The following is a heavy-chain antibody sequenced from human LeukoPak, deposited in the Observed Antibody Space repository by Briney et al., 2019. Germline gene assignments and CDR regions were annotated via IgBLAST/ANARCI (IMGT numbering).Heavy chain of an antibody. CDR1: GFSLSTRGMR. D-gene: IGHD1-26*01. CDR3: ARLNSGTYLDY. J-gene: IGHJ4*02. Sequence: SGPALVKPTQTLTLTCTFSGFSLSTRGMRVSWIRQPPGKALEWLARIDWDDDKFYSTSLKTRLTISKDTSKNQVVLTMTNMDPVDTATYYCARLNSGTYLDYWGQGTLVTVSS. CDR2: IDWDDDK. V-gene: IGHV2-70*04.